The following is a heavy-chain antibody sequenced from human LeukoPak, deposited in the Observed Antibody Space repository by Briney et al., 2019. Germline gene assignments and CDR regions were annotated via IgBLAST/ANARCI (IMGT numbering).Heavy chain of an antibody. CDR3: AKGSRIMITFGGVIVDAFDI. Sequence: PGGSPRLSCAASGFTFSSYGMHWVRQAPGKGLEWVAVIWYDGSNKYYADSVKGRFTISRDNSKNTLYLQMNSLRAEDTAVYYCAKGSRIMITFGGVIVDAFDIWGQGTMVTVSS. CDR2: IWYDGSNK. J-gene: IGHJ3*02. D-gene: IGHD3-16*01. V-gene: IGHV3-33*06. CDR1: GFTFSSYG.